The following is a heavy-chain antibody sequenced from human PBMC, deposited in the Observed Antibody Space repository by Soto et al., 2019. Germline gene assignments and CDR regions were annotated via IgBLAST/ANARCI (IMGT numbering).Heavy chain of an antibody. V-gene: IGHV1-69*01. CDR3: ARESGDYVNTNYFYYGMDV. Sequence: QVQLVQSGAEVKKPGSSVKVSCKASGGTLRNYAFSWVRQAPGQGLEWMGSIIPVYGTANNAQKFQGRVSIAADESTSTVYIELSSLRSEDTAMYYCARESGDYVNTNYFYYGMDVWGQGTAVIVSS. D-gene: IGHD4-17*01. J-gene: IGHJ6*02. CDR2: IIPVYGTA. CDR1: GGTLRNYA.